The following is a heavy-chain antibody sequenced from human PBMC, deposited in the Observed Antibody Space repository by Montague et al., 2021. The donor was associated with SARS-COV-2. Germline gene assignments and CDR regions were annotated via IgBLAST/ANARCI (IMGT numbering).Heavy chain of an antibody. J-gene: IGHJ6*02. CDR2: IYTSGST. CDR3: ARSIAVAGKEWYYYYGMDV. V-gene: IGHV4-4*07. CDR1: GGSISSYY. D-gene: IGHD6-19*01. Sequence: SETLSLTCTVSGGSISSYYWSWIRQPAGKGLEWIWRIYTSGSTNYNPSLKSRVTMSVDTSKNQFSLKLSSVTAADTAVYYCARSIAVAGKEWYYYYGMDVWGQGTTVTVSS.